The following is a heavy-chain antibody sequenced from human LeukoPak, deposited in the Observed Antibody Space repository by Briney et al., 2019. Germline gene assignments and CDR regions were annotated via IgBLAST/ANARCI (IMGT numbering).Heavy chain of an antibody. V-gene: IGHV3-7*03. Sequence: PGGSLRLSCAASGFTFSTYWMSWVRQAPGKGLEWVAVIKQDGTEKYYVDSVKGRFTISRDNAKNSLYLQMNSLRVEDTAVYYCARDGAYSASNIWGQGTMVAVSS. J-gene: IGHJ3*02. CDR2: IKQDGTEK. CDR1: GFTFSTYW. D-gene: IGHD6-13*01. CDR3: ARDGAYSASNI.